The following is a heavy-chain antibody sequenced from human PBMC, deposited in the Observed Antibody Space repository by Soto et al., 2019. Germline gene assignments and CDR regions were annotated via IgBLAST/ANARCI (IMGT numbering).Heavy chain of an antibody. CDR2: IHYSGST. V-gene: IGHV4-59*01. CDR1: GGSINSYY. Sequence: QVQLQESGPGLVKPSETLSLTCTVSGGSINSYYWNWIRQSPGERLEWIGYIHYSGSTNYSHSLKSRVTISVDTSKSQLSLKLNSVTAADTAVYYCAGGGYQYRKAFDYWGQGTLVIVSS. J-gene: IGHJ4*02. CDR3: AGGGYQYRKAFDY. D-gene: IGHD5-18*01.